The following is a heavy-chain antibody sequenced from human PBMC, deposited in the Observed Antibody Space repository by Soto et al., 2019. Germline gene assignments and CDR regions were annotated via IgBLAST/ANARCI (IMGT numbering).Heavy chain of an antibody. Sequence: ASVKVSCKASGYTFTGYYLHWVRQAPGQGREWMGWIDPNNGDTNYAQKFRGRVTMTRDTSRSTAYVELSRLRSDDTALYYCARGGSFLTSRFDPWGQGTLVTVSS. CDR1: GYTFTGYY. V-gene: IGHV1-2*02. J-gene: IGHJ5*02. CDR3: ARGGSFLTSRFDP. D-gene: IGHD3-9*01. CDR2: IDPNNGDT.